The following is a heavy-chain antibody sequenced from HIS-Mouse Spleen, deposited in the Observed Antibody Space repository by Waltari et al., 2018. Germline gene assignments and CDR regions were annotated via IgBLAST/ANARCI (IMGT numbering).Heavy chain of an antibody. J-gene: IGHJ1*01. CDR1: GFTFSSYW. CDR2: IKQDGREK. D-gene: IGHD3-3*01. V-gene: IGHV3-7*01. Sequence: EVQLVESGGGLVQPGGSLRLSCAASGFTFSSYWMSWVRQAPGKGLEWVANIKQDGREKYYVDSVKGRFTISRDNAKNSLYLQMNSLRAEDTAVYYCARKRYDFWSGYYNEYFQHWGQGTLVTVSS. CDR3: ARKRYDFWSGYYNEYFQH.